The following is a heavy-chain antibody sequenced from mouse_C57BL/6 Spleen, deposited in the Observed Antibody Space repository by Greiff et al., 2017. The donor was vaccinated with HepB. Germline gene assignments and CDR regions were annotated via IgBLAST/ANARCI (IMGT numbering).Heavy chain of an antibody. V-gene: IGHV1-4*01. D-gene: IGHD1-1*01. CDR1: GYTFTSYT. CDR2: INPSSGYT. Sequence: QVQLQQSGAELARPGASVKMSCKASGYTFTSYTMHWVKQRPGQGLEWIGDINPSSGYTNYNQKFKDKATLTADKSSSTAYMQLSSLTSEDSAVYYYARDYGSSCDWYFDVWGTGTTVTVSS. J-gene: IGHJ1*03. CDR3: ARDYGSSCDWYFDV.